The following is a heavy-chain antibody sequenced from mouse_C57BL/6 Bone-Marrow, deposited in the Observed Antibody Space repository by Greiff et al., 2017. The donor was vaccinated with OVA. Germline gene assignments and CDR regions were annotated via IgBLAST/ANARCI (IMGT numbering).Heavy chain of an antibody. CDR2: IDPENGDT. CDR1: GFNIKDDY. Sequence: DVQLQESGAELVRPGASVKLSCTASGFNIKDDYMHWVKQRPEQGLEWIGWIDPENGDTEYASKFQGKATITADTSSNTAYLQLSSLTSEDTAVYYCTTLVLLYFDVWGTGTTVTVSS. J-gene: IGHJ1*03. CDR3: TTLVLLYFDV. V-gene: IGHV14-4*01. D-gene: IGHD1-1*01.